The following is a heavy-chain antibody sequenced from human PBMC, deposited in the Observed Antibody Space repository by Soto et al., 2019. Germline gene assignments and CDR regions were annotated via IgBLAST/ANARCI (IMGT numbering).Heavy chain of an antibody. J-gene: IGHJ4*02. CDR2: IKEDGSEK. CDR3: ASDRTMGH. V-gene: IGHV3-7*03. D-gene: IGHD3-3*01. Sequence: EVQLVQSGGGLVQPGGSLRLSCAASGFTLSSFWMSWVRQAPGKGLEWVASIKEDGSEKTYVESVKGRFSISRDTAKNALYLQMNSLRAEDAAVYYCASDRTMGHWGPGTPVTVSS. CDR1: GFTLSSFW.